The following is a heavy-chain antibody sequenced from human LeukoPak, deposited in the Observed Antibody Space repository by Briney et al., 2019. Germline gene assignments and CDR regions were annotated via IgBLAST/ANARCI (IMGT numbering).Heavy chain of an antibody. Sequence: SETLSLTCAVSGYSISSGYYWGWIRQPPGKGLEWIGSIYHSGNTYYNPSLKSRVTILIDTSKNQFSLKLSSVTAADTAVYYCARLGLITPNCWGQGTLVTVSS. CDR1: GYSISSGYY. J-gene: IGHJ4*02. CDR2: IYHSGNT. V-gene: IGHV4-38-2*01. D-gene: IGHD3-10*01. CDR3: ARLGLITPNC.